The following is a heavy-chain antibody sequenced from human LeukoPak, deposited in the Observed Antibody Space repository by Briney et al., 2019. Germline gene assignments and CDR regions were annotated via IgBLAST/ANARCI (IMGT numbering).Heavy chain of an antibody. J-gene: IGHJ4*02. CDR1: GITFSSYA. Sequence: GSLRLSCADSGITFSSYAMHWVRQAPGKGLEWVAVISYDGSNKYYADSVKGRFTISRDNSKSTLYLQMNSLRTEDTAVYYCAREAESLDYWGQGTLVTVSS. CDR2: ISYDGSNK. V-gene: IGHV3-30-3*01. CDR3: AREAESLDY.